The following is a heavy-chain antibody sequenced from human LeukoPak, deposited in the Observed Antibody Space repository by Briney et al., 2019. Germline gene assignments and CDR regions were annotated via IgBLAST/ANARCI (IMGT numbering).Heavy chain of an antibody. J-gene: IGHJ4*02. V-gene: IGHV4-61*02. CDR1: GGSISSGSYY. Sequence: PSXXLSLTCTVSGGSISSGSYYWSWIRQPAGKGLEWIGRIYNSGSTNYNPSLKSRITISVDTSKNQFSLKLSSVTAADTAVYYCARSYYDFWSGRNDDYWGQGTLVTVSS. CDR3: ARSYYDFWSGRNDDY. CDR2: IYNSGST. D-gene: IGHD3-3*01.